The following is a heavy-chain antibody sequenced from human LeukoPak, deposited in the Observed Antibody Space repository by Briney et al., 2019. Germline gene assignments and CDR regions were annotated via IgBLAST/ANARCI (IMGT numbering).Heavy chain of an antibody. V-gene: IGHV5-51*01. CDR3: ATLLGSGTFYPADYFDY. CDR1: GDSFTTYW. D-gene: IGHD3-10*01. CDR2: IYPDDSDT. Sequence: GESLKISCGGSGDSFTTYWIAWVRQMPGKGLEWMGIIYPDDSDTKYSPAFQGQVTISADKSINTAYLRWTSLKASDTAMYYCATLLGSGTFYPADYFDYWGQGTLVTVSS. J-gene: IGHJ4*02.